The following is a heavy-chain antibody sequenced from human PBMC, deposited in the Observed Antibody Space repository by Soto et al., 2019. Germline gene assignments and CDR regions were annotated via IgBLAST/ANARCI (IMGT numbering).Heavy chain of an antibody. Sequence: QVQLVQSGAEVKKPGASVKVSCKTSGYTFTSYAIHWVRQAPRQRLEWMGWINAGNGNTKYSQRFQGRVTITRDTSASTAYIELTSLSSEDTAVYYCARGSEPAYSSWYVNRDYWGQGTLVTVSS. V-gene: IGHV1-3*01. CDR2: INAGNGNT. D-gene: IGHD6-13*01. J-gene: IGHJ4*02. CDR3: ARGSEPAYSSWYVNRDY. CDR1: GYTFTSYA.